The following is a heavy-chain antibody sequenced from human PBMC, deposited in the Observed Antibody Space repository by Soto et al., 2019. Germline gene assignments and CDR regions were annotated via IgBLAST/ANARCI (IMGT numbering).Heavy chain of an antibody. J-gene: IGHJ4*02. Sequence: GGSLRLSCATSGFTFSTYALSWVRQAPGKGLEWVSTLTDTGGATFYADSVKGRFTISRDNSRNTLSLQMNSLRAEDTAVYYCAKDLLPSSGGVIASFDYWGQGTLVTVSS. D-gene: IGHD3-16*02. CDR3: AKDLLPSSGGVIASFDY. CDR2: LTDTGGAT. V-gene: IGHV3-23*01. CDR1: GFTFSTYA.